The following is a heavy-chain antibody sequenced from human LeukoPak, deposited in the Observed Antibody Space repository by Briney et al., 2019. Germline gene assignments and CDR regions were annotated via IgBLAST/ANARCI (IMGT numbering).Heavy chain of an antibody. D-gene: IGHD3-22*01. CDR3: VRVAPLDNSGPT. J-gene: IGHJ5*02. V-gene: IGHV3-74*01. CDR1: GSTFSGYY. Sequence: GGSLRLSCAASGSTFSGYYMHWVRQAPGKGLVWVSRIKSDGSTTNYADSVKGRFTISRDNAKNTLYLQMNSLRAEDTAVYYCVRVAPLDNSGPTWGQGTLVTVSS. CDR2: IKSDGSTT.